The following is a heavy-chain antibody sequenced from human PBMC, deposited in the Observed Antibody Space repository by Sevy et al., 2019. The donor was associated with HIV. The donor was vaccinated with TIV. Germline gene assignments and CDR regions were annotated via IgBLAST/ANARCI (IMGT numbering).Heavy chain of an antibody. Sequence: ASLKVSCKASGYTFTSYGISWVRQAPGQGLEWMGWISAYNGNTNYAQKLQGRVTMTTDTSTSTAYMELRSLRSDDTAVYYCARYSRDSSGYYYYYYYGMDVWGQGTTVTVSS. D-gene: IGHD3-22*01. V-gene: IGHV1-18*01. J-gene: IGHJ6*02. CDR3: ARYSRDSSGYYYYYYYGMDV. CDR1: GYTFTSYG. CDR2: ISAYNGNT.